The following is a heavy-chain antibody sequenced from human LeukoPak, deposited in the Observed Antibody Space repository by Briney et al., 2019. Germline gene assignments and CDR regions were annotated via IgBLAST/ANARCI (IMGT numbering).Heavy chain of an antibody. V-gene: IGHV4-59*12. D-gene: IGHD3-10*02. CDR3: ARDDVPYRGTYTPFDV. CDR2: IYYSGST. CDR1: GGSISSYY. J-gene: IGHJ4*02. Sequence: SETLSLTCTVSGGSISSYYWSWIRQPPGKGLEWIGYIYYSGSTNYNPSLKSRVTISVDTSKNQFSLRLTSVTAADTAVYFCARDDVPYRGTYTPFDVWGQGTLVTVSS.